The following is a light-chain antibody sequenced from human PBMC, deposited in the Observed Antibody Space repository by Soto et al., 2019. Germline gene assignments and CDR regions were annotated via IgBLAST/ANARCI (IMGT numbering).Light chain of an antibody. CDR2: DAY. CDR3: QQYSSLWT. CDR1: QSFRGL. Sequence: EVVLTQSPVTLSLSPGERATLSCRASQSFRGLLAWYQQKPGQAPRLLIHDAYNRATGIPDRFSGSGSGTDFTLSISRLEPEDFAVYYCQQYSSLWTFGQGTKVDI. V-gene: IGKV3-11*01. J-gene: IGKJ1*01.